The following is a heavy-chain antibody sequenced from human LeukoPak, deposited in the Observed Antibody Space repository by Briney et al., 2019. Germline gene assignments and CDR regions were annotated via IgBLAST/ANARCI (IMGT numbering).Heavy chain of an antibody. CDR3: ATVRDIVVGGGPYYFDY. CDR1: GYTFNGYY. J-gene: IGHJ4*02. D-gene: IGHD2-15*01. V-gene: IGHV1-2*02. CDR2: INPHDGDT. Sequence: ASVTVSCKASGYTFNGYYLHWVRQAPGQGLEWMGWINPHDGDTNYAQKFQGRVTMTRDTSITTAYMELSRLKSDDTAVYYCATVRDIVVGGGPYYFDYWGQGTLVTVSS.